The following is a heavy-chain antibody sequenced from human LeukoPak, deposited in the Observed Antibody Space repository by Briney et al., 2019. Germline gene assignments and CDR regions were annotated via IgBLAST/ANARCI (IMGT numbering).Heavy chain of an antibody. CDR3: AKFNGWELAEYYLDY. CDR2: MSKSGDYT. J-gene: IGHJ4*01. D-gene: IGHD1-26*01. Sequence: RPGESLRLSCAASGFIFSDYAMSWVRQAPGKGLEWLSGMSKSGDYTHDTESVKGRFTISRDNPKNTLYLQMSGLRAEDTAIYYCAKFNGWELAEYYLDYWGHGTLVTVSS. V-gene: IGHV3-23*01. CDR1: GFIFSDYA.